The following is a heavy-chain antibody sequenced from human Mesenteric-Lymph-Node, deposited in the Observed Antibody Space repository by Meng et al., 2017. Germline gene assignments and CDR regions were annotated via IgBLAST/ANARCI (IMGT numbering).Heavy chain of an antibody. Sequence: QVQLQESGPGLVKPSQTLSLTCTVSGDSFNSPDYYWSRIRQPPEKGLEWIGYIYYSGSTNYNPSLKSRVTISVDTSKNQFSLKLSSVTAADTALYYCARAPSSFDYWGQGTLVTVSS. CDR3: ARAPSSFDY. CDR1: GDSFNSPDYY. CDR2: IYYSGST. V-gene: IGHV4-30-4*01. D-gene: IGHD1-26*01. J-gene: IGHJ4*02.